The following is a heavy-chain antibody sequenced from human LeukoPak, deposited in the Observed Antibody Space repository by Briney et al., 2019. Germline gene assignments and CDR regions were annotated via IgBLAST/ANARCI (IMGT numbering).Heavy chain of an antibody. Sequence: SETLSLTCTVSGSSISSSSYYWGWIRQPPGKGLEWIGSIYYSGSTYYNPSLKSRVTISVDTSKNQFSLKLSSVTAADTAVYYCARHRGITMVRGEGYFDYWGQGTLVTVSS. CDR2: IYYSGST. J-gene: IGHJ4*02. CDR1: GSSISSSSYY. CDR3: ARHRGITMVRGEGYFDY. D-gene: IGHD3-10*01. V-gene: IGHV4-39*01.